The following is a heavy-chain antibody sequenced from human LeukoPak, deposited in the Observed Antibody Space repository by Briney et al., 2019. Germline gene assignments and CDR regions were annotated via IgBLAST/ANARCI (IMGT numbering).Heavy chain of an antibody. CDR1: GYTFTGYY. V-gene: IGHV1-2*04. CDR2: INPNSGGT. D-gene: IGHD2-15*01. J-gene: IGHJ3*02. CDR3: AREGCSGGSCYLRLGAFDI. Sequence: ASVKVSCKASGYTFTGYYMHWVRQAPGQGLEWMGWINPNSGGTNYAEKFQGWVTMTRDTSISTAYMELSRLRSDDTAVYYCAREGCSGGSCYLRLGAFDIWGQGTMVTVSS.